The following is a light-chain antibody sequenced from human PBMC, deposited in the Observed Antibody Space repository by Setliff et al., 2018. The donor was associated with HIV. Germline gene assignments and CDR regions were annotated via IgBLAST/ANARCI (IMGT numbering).Light chain of an antibody. CDR1: SSDVGSYNL. V-gene: IGLV2-23*02. Sequence: QSVLTQPASVSGSPGQSITISRTGTSSDVGSYNLVSWYQQHPGKAPKLMIYEVSKRPSGVSNRFSGSKSGNTASLTISGLQAEDEADYYCCSYAGSSTYVFETGTKV. CDR3: CSYAGSSTYV. J-gene: IGLJ1*01. CDR2: EVS.